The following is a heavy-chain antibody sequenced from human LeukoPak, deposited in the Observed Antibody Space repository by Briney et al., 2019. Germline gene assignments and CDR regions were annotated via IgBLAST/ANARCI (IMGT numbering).Heavy chain of an antibody. CDR1: GFTFSSHW. J-gene: IGHJ6*04. D-gene: IGHD3-10*01. V-gene: IGHV3-74*01. Sequence: GGSLRLSCAASGFTFSSHWMHWVRQAPGKGLVCVSRINSDGSSTSYADSVKGRFTISRDNAKNTLYLQMNGLRVEDTAVYYCARANYGSGSFYAMDVWGKGTTVTVSS. CDR2: INSDGSST. CDR3: ARANYGSGSFYAMDV.